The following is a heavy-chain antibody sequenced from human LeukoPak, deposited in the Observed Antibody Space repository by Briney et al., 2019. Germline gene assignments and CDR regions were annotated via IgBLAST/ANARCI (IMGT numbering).Heavy chain of an antibody. CDR2: INAGNGNT. CDR1: GYTFTSYA. Sequence: ASVKVSCKASGYTFTSYAIHWVRQAPGQRLEWMGWINAGNGNTKYSQKFQGRVTITRDTSASTAYMELSSLRSEDTAVYYCAREGNDILTGYYDNWFDPWGQGTLVTVSS. D-gene: IGHD3-9*01. CDR3: AREGNDILTGYYDNWFDP. V-gene: IGHV1-3*01. J-gene: IGHJ5*02.